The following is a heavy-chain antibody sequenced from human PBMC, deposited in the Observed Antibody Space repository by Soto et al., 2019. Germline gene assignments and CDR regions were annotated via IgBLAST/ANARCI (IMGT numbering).Heavy chain of an antibody. CDR3: ARDRPENGSGSSYYYYGMEG. Sequence: ASVNVPSKASGYTSTSYGLSWVRQSPGQGLEWMGWISAYNGNTNYAQKLQGRVTMTTDTSTSTAYMELRSLRSDDTAVYYCARDRPENGSGSSYYYYGMEGWGKGTTVT. CDR1: GYTSTSYG. CDR2: ISAYNGNT. D-gene: IGHD3-10*01. V-gene: IGHV1-18*01. J-gene: IGHJ6*04.